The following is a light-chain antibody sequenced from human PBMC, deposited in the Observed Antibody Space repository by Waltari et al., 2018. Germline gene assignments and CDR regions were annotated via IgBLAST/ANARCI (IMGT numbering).Light chain of an antibody. CDR1: GSDVGDFNS. CDR2: DVS. CDR3: CSYAGIWV. V-gene: IGLV2-11*01. J-gene: IGLJ3*02. Sequence: QSALTQPRSVSGSPGQSVTISCAGTGSDVGDFNSVSWYQQHPAKAPKLVIFDVSKRPSVVPDRFSGSKSGTSASLTVSGLQAEDEADYYCCSYAGIWVFGGGTKLTVL.